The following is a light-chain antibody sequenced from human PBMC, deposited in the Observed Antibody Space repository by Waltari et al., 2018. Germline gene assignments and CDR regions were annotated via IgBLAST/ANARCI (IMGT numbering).Light chain of an antibody. J-gene: IGLJ3*02. CDR2: DTD. Sequence: VLTQEPSVTVSPGGTVTLTCASTTGVVTTRYYPNWFQQKPGQSPTTLIYDTDKRHSSTPPRFSGSLLGGKAALTLSNVQPEEEADYYCSLYYGDARWVFGGGTKLTVL. CDR3: SLYYGDARWV. CDR1: TGVVTTRYY. V-gene: IGLV7-43*01.